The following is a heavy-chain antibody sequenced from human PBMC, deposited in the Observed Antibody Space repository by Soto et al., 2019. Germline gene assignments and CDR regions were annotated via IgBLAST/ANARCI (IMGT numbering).Heavy chain of an antibody. J-gene: IGHJ3*02. CDR3: AYSSGWYRHDI. V-gene: IGHV4-4*02. D-gene: IGHD6-19*01. Sequence: QVQLKESGPGLVKPSGTVSLTCAVSGGSISSPKWCTWVRQPPGKRLEWIGDILHSGSTNYNPSLKSRVTISVDKSKNQFSLNLDSVTAADTAVYYCAYSSGWYRHDIWGQGTLVTVSS. CDR1: GGSISSPKW. CDR2: ILHSGST.